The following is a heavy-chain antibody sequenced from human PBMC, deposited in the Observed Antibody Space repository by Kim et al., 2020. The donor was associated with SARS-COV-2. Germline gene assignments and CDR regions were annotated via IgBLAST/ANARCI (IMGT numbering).Heavy chain of an antibody. Sequence: SETLSLTCAVYGGSFSGYYWSWIRQPPGKGLEWIGEINHSGSTNYNPSLKSRVTISVDTSKNQFSLKLSSVTAADTAVYYCARAQQKSSSTSFGYWGQGT. V-gene: IGHV4-34*01. CDR2: INHSGST. CDR3: ARAQQKSSSTSFGY. CDR1: GGSFSGYY. J-gene: IGHJ4*02. D-gene: IGHD2-2*01.